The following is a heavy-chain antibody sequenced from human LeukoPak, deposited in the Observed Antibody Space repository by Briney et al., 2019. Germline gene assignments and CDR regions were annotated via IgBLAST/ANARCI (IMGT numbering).Heavy chain of an antibody. V-gene: IGHV4-39*01. CDR3: ARLRIAAAGKASWFDP. J-gene: IGHJ5*02. D-gene: IGHD6-13*01. CDR1: GGSISSSSYY. CDR2: IYYSGST. Sequence: SETLSLTSTVSGGSISSSSYYWGWIRQPPGKGLEWTGSIYYSGSTYYNPPLKSRVTISVDTSKNQFSLTLSSVTPATTAMYYCARLRIAAAGKASWFDPWGQGTLVTVSS.